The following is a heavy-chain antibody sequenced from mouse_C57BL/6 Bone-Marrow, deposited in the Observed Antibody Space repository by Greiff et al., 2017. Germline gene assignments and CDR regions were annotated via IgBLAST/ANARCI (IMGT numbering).Heavy chain of an antibody. V-gene: IGHV14-3*01. D-gene: IGHD1-1*01. J-gene: IGHJ4*01. CDR1: GFNIKNTY. Sequence: EVQLQQSVAELVRPGASVKLSCTASGFNIKNTYMHWVKQRPEQGLEWIGRIDPAHGNTNYAPKFPGEATIPADTPSNTAYLQLSSLTSEDTALYYCAIPYGSSYGDYAMDYWGQGTSVTVSS. CDR3: AIPYGSSYGDYAMDY. CDR2: IDPAHGNT.